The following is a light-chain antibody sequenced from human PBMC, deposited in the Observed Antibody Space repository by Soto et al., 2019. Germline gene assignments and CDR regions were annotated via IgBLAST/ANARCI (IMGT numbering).Light chain of an antibody. CDR3: QQYGSSAET. CDR1: QSVSSSY. CDR2: GAS. Sequence: EIVLTQSPGTLSFSPGERATLSCRASQSVSSSYLAWYQQKPGQAPRLLIYGASSRATGIPDRFSGSGSGTDFALTISRPEPEEFAVYYCQQYGSSAETFGQGTKV. J-gene: IGKJ1*01. V-gene: IGKV3-20*01.